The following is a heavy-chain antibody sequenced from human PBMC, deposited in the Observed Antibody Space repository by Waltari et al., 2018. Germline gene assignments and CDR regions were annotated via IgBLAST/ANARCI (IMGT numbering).Heavy chain of an antibody. D-gene: IGHD6-6*01. CDR2: IYHSGST. CDR3: ARDQGSSSFYGMDV. CDR1: GGSISSSNW. J-gene: IGHJ6*02. Sequence: QVQLQESGPGLVKPSGTLSLTCAVSGGSISSSNWWRGVRGPPGKGLEWIGEIYHSGSTNYNPSLKSRVTISVDKSKNQFSLKLSSVTAADTAVYYCARDQGSSSFYGMDVWGQGTTVTVSS. V-gene: IGHV4-4*02.